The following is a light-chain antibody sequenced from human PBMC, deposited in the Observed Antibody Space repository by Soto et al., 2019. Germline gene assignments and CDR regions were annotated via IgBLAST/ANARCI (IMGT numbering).Light chain of an antibody. J-gene: IGKJ4*01. CDR1: QGIAPY. Sequence: DVQMTQSPSSLSAFVGDRVTITCRASQGIAPYLAWFQQKPGKVPKLLIYATSTLQSGVPSRFSGSGSGTDFTLTITSLQPEDVATYYCQKYNSAPLTFGGGPKVEI. V-gene: IGKV1-27*01. CDR3: QKYNSAPLT. CDR2: ATS.